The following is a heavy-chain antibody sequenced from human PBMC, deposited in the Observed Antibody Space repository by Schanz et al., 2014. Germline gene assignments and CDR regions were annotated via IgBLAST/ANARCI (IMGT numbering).Heavy chain of an antibody. V-gene: IGHV4-59*01. CDR1: GGSISSYY. CDR3: ARVHSTSLERGSHYYMDV. Sequence: QVQLQESGPGLVRPSETLSLTCTVSGGSISSYYWSWIRQSPGKGPEWIDYITYSGGTNHNASLKSRVPISVDTAKNQFSLKVTSVTAADTAIYYCARVHSTSLERGSHYYMDVWGKGTTXTVSS. CDR2: ITYSGGT. D-gene: IGHD2-2*01. J-gene: IGHJ6*03.